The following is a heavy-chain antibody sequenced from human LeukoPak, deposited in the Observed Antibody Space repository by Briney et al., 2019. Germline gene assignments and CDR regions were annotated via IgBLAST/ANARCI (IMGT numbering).Heavy chain of an antibody. D-gene: IGHD1-26*01. V-gene: IGHV4-4*07. J-gene: IGHJ3*02. Sequence: PSETLSLTCAVSGASITSCYWSWVRQSAGKGLEWIGRLYTTGTTNYNPSLKSHVTMSGDSSKNQLSLTLTSVTAADTAVYYCVRDGANWEEPNDAFDTWGQGTLVTVSS. CDR1: GASITSCY. CDR3: VRDGANWEEPNDAFDT. CDR2: LYTTGTT.